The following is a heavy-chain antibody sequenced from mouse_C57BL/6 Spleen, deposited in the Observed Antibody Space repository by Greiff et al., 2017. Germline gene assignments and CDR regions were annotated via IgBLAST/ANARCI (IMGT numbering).Heavy chain of an antibody. D-gene: IGHD2-4*01. Sequence: QVQLQQSGAELMKPGASVKLSCKATGYTFTDYWLEWVKQRPGHGLEWIGEILPGSGSTNYNEKFKGKATFTADTSSNTAYRQLSRLTTEDSAIYYCASSTYYDYDGYGRDYWGQGTSVTVSS. CDR3: ASSTYYDYDGYGRDY. J-gene: IGHJ4*01. CDR1: GYTFTDYW. CDR2: ILPGSGST. V-gene: IGHV1-9*01.